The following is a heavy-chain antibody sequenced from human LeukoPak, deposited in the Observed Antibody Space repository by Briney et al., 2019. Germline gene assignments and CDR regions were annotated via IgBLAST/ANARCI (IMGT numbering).Heavy chain of an antibody. J-gene: IGHJ4*02. D-gene: IGHD6-25*01. Sequence: PGGSLRLSCVASGFTFTDHYMSWVRQAPGKGLQWVANIKHDGSEKNYVDSVKGRFTISKDNAKNSLSLQMSSLRVEDTAIYYCARERPGSASAFDYWGQGTLVTVSS. CDR3: ARERPGSASAFDY. CDR2: IKHDGSEK. V-gene: IGHV3-7*01. CDR1: GFTFTDHY.